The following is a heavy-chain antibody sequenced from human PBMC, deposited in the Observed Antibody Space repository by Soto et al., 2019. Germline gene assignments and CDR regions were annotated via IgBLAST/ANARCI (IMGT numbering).Heavy chain of an antibody. CDR1: GGTFSSYA. CDR3: ARPQIGAHMDYYYGMDV. D-gene: IGHD3-10*01. CDR2: IIPIFGTA. J-gene: IGHJ6*02. V-gene: IGHV1-69*01. Sequence: PWPQLKVSCKASGGTFSSYAISWVRQAPGQGLEWMGGIIPIFGTANYAQKFQGRVTITADESTSTAYMELSSLRSEDTAVYYCARPQIGAHMDYYYGMDVWGQGTTVTVSS.